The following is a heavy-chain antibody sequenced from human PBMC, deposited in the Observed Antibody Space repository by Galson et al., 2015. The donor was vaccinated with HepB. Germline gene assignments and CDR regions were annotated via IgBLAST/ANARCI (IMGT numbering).Heavy chain of an antibody. CDR1: GFTFSSYG. CDR2: MSYDGSNK. J-gene: IGHJ3*02. V-gene: IGHV3-30*03. CDR3: ARDLNWGSGGGPCDI. D-gene: IGHD2-15*01. Sequence: SLRLSCAASGFTFSSYGMHWVRQAPGKGLEWVAIMSYDGSNKYYADSVKGRFTISRDNSKNTLYLQMNSLRAEDTAVYYCARDLNWGSGGGPCDIWGQGTMVTVSS.